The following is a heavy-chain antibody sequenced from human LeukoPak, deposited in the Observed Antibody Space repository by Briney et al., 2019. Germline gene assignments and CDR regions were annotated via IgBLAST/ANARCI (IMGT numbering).Heavy chain of an antibody. CDR3: TKERNAFDV. CDR2: IKYGGTYQ. Sequence: GGSLRLSCVASGFTFGAYDIHWVRQAPGKGLDWVASIKYGGTYQYYADSAKGRFTISRDNSKNTLYLQMSSLRVEDTAIYYCTKERNAFDVWGQGTMVTVSS. CDR1: GFTFGAYD. V-gene: IGHV3-30*02. J-gene: IGHJ3*01.